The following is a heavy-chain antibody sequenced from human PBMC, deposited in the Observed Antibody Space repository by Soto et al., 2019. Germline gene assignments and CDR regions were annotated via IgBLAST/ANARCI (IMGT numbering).Heavy chain of an antibody. V-gene: IGHV3-7*04. Sequence: EVQLVESGGGLVQPGGSLRLSCVASGFTLSTYWMNWVRQAPGKGLEWVANIKQDESEKYYVDSVKGRFTNSRDNAINSVYLQMNIRWTEDMAVYSSARGGGQYGDTSGGSRMDVWGQGTTVTVSS. D-gene: IGHD4-17*01. CDR2: IKQDESEK. CDR3: ARGGGQYGDTSGGSRMDV. CDR1: GFTLSTYW. J-gene: IGHJ6*02.